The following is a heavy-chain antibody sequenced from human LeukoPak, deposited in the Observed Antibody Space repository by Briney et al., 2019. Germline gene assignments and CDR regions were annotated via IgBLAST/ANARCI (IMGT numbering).Heavy chain of an antibody. V-gene: IGHV1-18*01. CDR2: ISAYNGNT. J-gene: IGHJ6*03. CDR3: ARYSSGWSHYYYYMDV. Sequence: ASVTVSCKASGYTFTSYGISWLRQAPGQGLEWMGWISAYNGNTNYAQKLQGRVTITTDTSTSTAYMELRSLRSDDTAVYYCARYSSGWSHYYYYMDVGGKGTTVTISS. CDR1: GYTFTSYG. D-gene: IGHD6-19*01.